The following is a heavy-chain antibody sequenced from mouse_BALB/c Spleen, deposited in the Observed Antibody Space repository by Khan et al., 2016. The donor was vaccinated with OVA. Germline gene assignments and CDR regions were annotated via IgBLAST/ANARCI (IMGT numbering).Heavy chain of an antibody. D-gene: IGHD2-12*01. J-gene: IGHJ3*01. CDR2: VNPNNGDT. CDR3: ARGYEFFPY. V-gene: IGHV1-26*01. Sequence: FQLQQSGPDLVKPGASVKISCKASGYSFTVYYMTWVKQSHGKSPEWIGRVNPNNGDTNYNQNFKGKAILTVDKSSNTAYMELRSLTSEDSAVFYCARGYEFFPYWGQGTLVTVSA. CDR1: GYSFTVYY.